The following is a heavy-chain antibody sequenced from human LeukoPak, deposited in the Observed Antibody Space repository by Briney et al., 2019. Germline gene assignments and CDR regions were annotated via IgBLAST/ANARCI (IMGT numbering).Heavy chain of an antibody. J-gene: IGHJ1*01. V-gene: IGHV3-30*02. CDR2: IRYDGSNK. D-gene: IGHD3-22*01. CDR1: GFTFSSYG. CDR3: ARSQNRHASSGQSPFQH. Sequence: PAGGSLRLSCAASGFTFSSYGMHWVRQAPGKGLEWVAFIRYDGSNKYYADSVKGRFTISRDNSKNTLYLQMNSLRAEDTAVYYCARSQNRHASSGQSPFQHWGQGTLVTVSS.